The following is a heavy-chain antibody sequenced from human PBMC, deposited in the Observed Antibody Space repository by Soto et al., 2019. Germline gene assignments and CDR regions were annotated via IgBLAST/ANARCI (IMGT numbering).Heavy chain of an antibody. J-gene: IGHJ4*02. V-gene: IGHV3-23*01. CDR2: MSGTGGST. Sequence: EVQLLESGGGLVQPGRSLRLSCAASGFTFSSYAMNWVRQAPGKGLEWVSAMSGTGGSTYYADSVKGRFTISRDNSKNTLYLQMNRLRVEDTAVVYCSKAGFSRGWSASYFDYWGQGTLVTVSS. CDR1: GFTFSSYA. D-gene: IGHD6-19*01. CDR3: SKAGFSRGWSASYFDY.